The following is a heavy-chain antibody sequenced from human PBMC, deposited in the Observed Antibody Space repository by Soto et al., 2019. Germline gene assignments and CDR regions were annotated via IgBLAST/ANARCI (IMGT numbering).Heavy chain of an antibody. D-gene: IGHD1-1*01. CDR3: VRGPYNYNSRYFDY. Sequence: SETLSLTCTVSGGPFSGYFWTWIRQPPGKGLEWLAEINHSGITNYNPSVESRVSMSVDTSKNQFSLRLYSVTAADTAVYYCVRGPYNYNSRYFDYWGQGXLVTVSS. CDR1: GGPFSGYF. V-gene: IGHV4-34*01. J-gene: IGHJ4*02. CDR2: INHSGIT.